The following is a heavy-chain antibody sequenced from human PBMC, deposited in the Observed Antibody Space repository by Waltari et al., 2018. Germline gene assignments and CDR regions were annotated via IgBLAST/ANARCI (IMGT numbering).Heavy chain of an antibody. D-gene: IGHD1-20*01. Sequence: QLQLQESGPGLVKPSETLSLTCTVSGGSISSSSYYWGWIRQPPGKGLEWIGSIYYSGCTYYNPSLKSRVTISVDASKNQFSLKLSSVTAADTAVYYCARGRYGIPGDYWGQGTLVTVSS. J-gene: IGHJ4*02. CDR2: IYYSGCT. V-gene: IGHV4-39*07. CDR1: GGSISSSSYY. CDR3: ARGRYGIPGDY.